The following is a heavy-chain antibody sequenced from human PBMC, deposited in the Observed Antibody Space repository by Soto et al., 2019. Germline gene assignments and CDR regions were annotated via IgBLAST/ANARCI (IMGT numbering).Heavy chain of an antibody. J-gene: IGHJ6*02. CDR3: AKGPHYYGSGSQYGMDV. V-gene: IGHV3-23*01. D-gene: IGHD3-10*01. CDR1: GFTFSSYA. CDR2: ISGSGGST. Sequence: GGSLRLSCAASGFTFSSYAMSWVRQAPGKGLEWVSAISGSGGSTYYADSVKGRFTISRDNSKNTLYLQMNSLRAEDTAVYYCAKGPHYYGSGSQYGMDVRGQGTTVTVSS.